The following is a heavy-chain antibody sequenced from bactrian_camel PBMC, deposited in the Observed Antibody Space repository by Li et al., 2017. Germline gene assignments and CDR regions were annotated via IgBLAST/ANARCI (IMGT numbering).Heavy chain of an antibody. D-gene: IGHD7*01. CDR1: GYAYF. Sequence: HVQLVESGGGSVQAGGSLRLSCQLSGYAYFVAWFRQAPGKEREAVAGHQILERRDYISEAVKGRFTISKDNSERILYLQMDSLKPEDTATYYCAADPQWWHLMANYNYWGQGTQVTVS. J-gene: IGHJ4*01. CDR2: HQILERRD. CDR3: AADPQWWHLMANYNY. V-gene: IGHV3S63*01.